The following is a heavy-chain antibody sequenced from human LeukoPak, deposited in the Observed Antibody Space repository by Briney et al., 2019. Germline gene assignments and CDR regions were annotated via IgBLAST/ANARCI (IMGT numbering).Heavy chain of an antibody. CDR3: ARAPGAFDI. J-gene: IGHJ3*02. CDR2: IYYSGST. V-gene: IGHV4-30-4*08. Sequence: SETLSLTCTVSGGSISRYYWSWIRQPPGKGLEWIGYIYYSGSTYYNPSLKSRVTISGDTSKNQFSLKLRSVTAADTAVYYCARAPGAFDIWGQGTMVTVSS. CDR1: GGSISRYY. D-gene: IGHD7-27*01.